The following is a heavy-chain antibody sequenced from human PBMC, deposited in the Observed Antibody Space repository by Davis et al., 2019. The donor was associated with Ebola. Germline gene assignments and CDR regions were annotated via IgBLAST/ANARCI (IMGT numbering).Heavy chain of an antibody. CDR3: AKGDCDSTSCLGAIDY. CDR2: IRYDGNNK. D-gene: IGHD2-2*01. V-gene: IGHV3-30*02. J-gene: IGHJ4*02. Sequence: GESLKISCAAAGFTFSSYGMHWVRQAPGKGLEWLAFIRYDGNNKYYGGSVKGRFTISRDNSRNTLYVQMNSLRAEDTAVYYCAKGDCDSTSCLGAIDYWGQGTLVSVSS. CDR1: GFTFSSYG.